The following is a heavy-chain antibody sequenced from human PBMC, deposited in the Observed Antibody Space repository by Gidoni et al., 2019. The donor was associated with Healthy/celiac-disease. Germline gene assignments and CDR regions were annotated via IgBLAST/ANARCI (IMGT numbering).Heavy chain of an antibody. CDR2: ISSSGSTI. Sequence: EVQLVGLGGGLVIPVGSLRLACSASGFTFSSYEMNWVRQAPGKGLEWVSYISSSGSTIYYADSVKGRFTISRDNAKNSLYLQMNSLRAEDTAVYYCARLILGYYYGMDVWGQGTTVTVSS. V-gene: IGHV3-48*03. CDR1: GFTFSSYE. D-gene: IGHD3-16*01. CDR3: ARLILGYYYGMDV. J-gene: IGHJ6*02.